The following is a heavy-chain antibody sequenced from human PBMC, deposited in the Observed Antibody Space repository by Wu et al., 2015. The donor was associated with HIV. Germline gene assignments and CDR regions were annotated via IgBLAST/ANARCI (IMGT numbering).Heavy chain of an antibody. D-gene: IGHD6-19*01. V-gene: IGHV1-2*02. CDR2: INPNSGGT. CDR1: GYTFTGYY. Sequence: QVQLVQSGAEVKKPGASVKVSCKASGYTFTGYYMHWVRQAPGQGLEWMGWINPNSGGTNYAQKFQGRVTMTRDTSISTAYMELSRLRSDDTAVYYCARECLWWLVHPGAFDIWGQGTMVTVSS. CDR3: ARECLWWLVHPGAFDI. J-gene: IGHJ3*02.